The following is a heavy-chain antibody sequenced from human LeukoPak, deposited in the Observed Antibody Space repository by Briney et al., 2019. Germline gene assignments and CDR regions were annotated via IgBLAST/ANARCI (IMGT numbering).Heavy chain of an antibody. CDR1: GFTFSSYA. D-gene: IGHD4-11*01. V-gene: IGHV3-23*01. Sequence: HSGGSLRLSCAASGFTFSSYAMSWVRQAPGKGLEWVSAIRGSGGSTYYADSVKGRFTISRDNSKNTLYLQMNSLRAEDTAVYYCAKYDYSNYNWFDPWGQGTLVTVSS. CDR3: AKYDYSNYNWFDP. J-gene: IGHJ5*02. CDR2: IRGSGGST.